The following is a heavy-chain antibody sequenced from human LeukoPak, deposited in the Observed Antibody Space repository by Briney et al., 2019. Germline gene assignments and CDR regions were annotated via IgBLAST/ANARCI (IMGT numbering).Heavy chain of an antibody. D-gene: IGHD1-7*01. CDR1: GFTFSSYS. CDR3: ARGSWGRWNYIAYYFDY. CDR2: ISSSSSYI. V-gene: IGHV3-21*01. Sequence: GGSLRLSCAASGFTFSSYSMNWVRQAAGKGLEWVSSISSSSSYIYYADSVKGRFTISRDNAKNSLYLQMNSLRAEDTAVYYCARGSWGRWNYIAYYFDYWGQGTLVTVSS. J-gene: IGHJ4*02.